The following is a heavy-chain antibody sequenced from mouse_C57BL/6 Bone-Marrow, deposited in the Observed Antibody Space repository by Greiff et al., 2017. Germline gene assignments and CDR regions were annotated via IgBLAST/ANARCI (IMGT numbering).Heavy chain of an antibody. V-gene: IGHV1-69*01. Sequence: VQLQQPGAELVMPGASVKLSCKASGYTFTSYWMHWVKQRPGQGLEWIGEIDPSDSYTNYNQKFKGKSTLTVDKSSSTAYMQLSSLTSEDSAVYYCARLNGYYVFSDYWGQGTTLTVSS. CDR1: GYTFTSYW. D-gene: IGHD2-3*01. CDR3: ARLNGYYVFSDY. CDR2: IDPSDSYT. J-gene: IGHJ2*01.